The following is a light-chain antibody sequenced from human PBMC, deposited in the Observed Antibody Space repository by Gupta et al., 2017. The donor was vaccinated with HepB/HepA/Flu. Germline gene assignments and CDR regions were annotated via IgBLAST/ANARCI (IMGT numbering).Light chain of an antibody. V-gene: IGKV3-11*01. CDR3: QQRSDWPLMYT. CDR2: DAS. J-gene: IGKJ2*01. Sequence: EVVLTQSPATLSLSPGERATLSCRASHNIGNFLAWYQQKPGQTPRLLIYDASNRATDITARCSGTGAGTDFSLTISSREPEDFAIYYCQQRSDWPLMYTFGQGTKLEIK. CDR1: HNIGNF.